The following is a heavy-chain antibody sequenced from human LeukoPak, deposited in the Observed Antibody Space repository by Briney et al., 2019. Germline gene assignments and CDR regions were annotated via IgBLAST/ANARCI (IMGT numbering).Heavy chain of an antibody. CDR3: ARERSTSSRNWFDP. Sequence: GGSLRLSCAASGFTFSSYAMSWVRQAPGKGLEWVSYISSSGSTIYYADSVKGRFTISRDNAKNSLYLQMNSLRAEDTAVYYCARERSTSSRNWFDPWGQGTLVTVPS. CDR2: ISSSGSTI. V-gene: IGHV3-48*04. CDR1: GFTFSSYA. J-gene: IGHJ5*02. D-gene: IGHD2-2*01.